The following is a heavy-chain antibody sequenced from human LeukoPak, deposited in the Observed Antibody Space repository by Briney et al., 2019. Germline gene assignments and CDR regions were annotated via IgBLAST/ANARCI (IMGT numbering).Heavy chain of an antibody. CDR1: GFTFSSYW. J-gene: IGHJ4*02. Sequence: GGSLRLSCAASGFTFSSYWMHWVRQAPGKGLVWVSRINSDGSSTSYADSVKGRFTISRDNAKNTLYLQMNSPRAEDTAVYYCAREEYYYDSSGYYPIIDYWGQGTLVTVSS. CDR2: INSDGSST. D-gene: IGHD3-22*01. CDR3: AREEYYYDSSGYYPIIDY. V-gene: IGHV3-74*01.